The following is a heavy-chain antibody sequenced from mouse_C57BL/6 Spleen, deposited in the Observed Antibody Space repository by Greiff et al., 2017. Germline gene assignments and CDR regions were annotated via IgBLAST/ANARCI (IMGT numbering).Heavy chain of an antibody. CDR1: GYTFTSYW. CDR2: IDPSDSYT. V-gene: IGHV1-69*01. CDR3: ARGNSYYYAMDY. J-gene: IGHJ4*01. D-gene: IGHD2-1*01. Sequence: QVQLQQSGAELVMPGASVKLSCKASGYTFTSYWMHWVKQRPGQGLEWIGEIDPSDSYTNYNQKFKGKSTLPVDKSSSTAYMQLSSLTSEDSAVYYCARGNSYYYAMDYWGQGTSVTVSS.